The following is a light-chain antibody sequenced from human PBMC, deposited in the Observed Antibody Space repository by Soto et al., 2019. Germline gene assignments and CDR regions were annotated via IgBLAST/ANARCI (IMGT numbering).Light chain of an antibody. Sequence: DLQMTQSPPSLCASVGARVTTTFRASQSISSYLNWYQQKPGKAPKLLIYAAYSLQSGVTSRFSGSGSGTDFTLTISSLQPEDFATYYCQQSYSTPLTVGPGTQVEIK. J-gene: IGKJ1*01. CDR3: QQSYSTPLT. V-gene: IGKV1-39*01. CDR2: AAY. CDR1: QSISSY.